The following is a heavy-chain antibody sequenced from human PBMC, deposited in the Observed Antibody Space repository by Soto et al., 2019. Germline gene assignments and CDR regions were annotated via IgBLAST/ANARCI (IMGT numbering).Heavy chain of an antibody. J-gene: IGHJ6*02. CDR3: AREKKRRSLGGRFGMDV. V-gene: IGHV3-21*01. Sequence: PGGSLRLSCAVSGFIFTDFSMNWVRQAPGTGLEWVASIGSSGGYIFYADSVKGRFTISRDNAKKSLDLQINSLGAEDTAVYYCAREKKRRSLGGRFGMDVWGQGTTVTVSS. CDR2: IGSSGGYI. CDR1: GFIFTDFS.